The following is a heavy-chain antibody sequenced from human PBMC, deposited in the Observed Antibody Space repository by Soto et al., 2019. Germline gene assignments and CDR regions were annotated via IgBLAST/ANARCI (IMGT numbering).Heavy chain of an antibody. V-gene: IGHV4-61*01. Sequence: SETLSLTCPVSGVSVSSGSFYWAWIRQPPGKGLEWIGFGSYSGTTNYKPSLKSRVTISVDTSRSQISLKVSSLTAADTAVYFCARDPGYCTNVVCPIFDFWGQGLLVTVSS. J-gene: IGHJ4*02. CDR2: GSYSGTT. CDR3: ARDPGYCTNVVCPIFDF. CDR1: GVSVSSGSFY. D-gene: IGHD2-8*01.